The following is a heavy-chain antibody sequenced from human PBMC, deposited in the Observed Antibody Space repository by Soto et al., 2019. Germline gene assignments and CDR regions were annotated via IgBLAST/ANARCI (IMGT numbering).Heavy chain of an antibody. CDR1: GFTFSSYA. CDR3: ARDECGMTSVYGMDV. D-gene: IGHD2-2*01. V-gene: IGHV3-30-3*01. Sequence: QVQLVESGGGVVQPGRSLRLSCAASGFTFSSYAMHWVRQAPGKGLEWVAVISYDGSNKYYADSVKGRFTISRDNSQNPLYLQMNSLRAEYTAVYYCARDECGMTSVYGMDVWGQGTTVNVSS. CDR2: ISYDGSNK. J-gene: IGHJ6*02.